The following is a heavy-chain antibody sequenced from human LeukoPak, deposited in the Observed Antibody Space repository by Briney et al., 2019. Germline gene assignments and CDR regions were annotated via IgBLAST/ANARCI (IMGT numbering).Heavy chain of an antibody. J-gene: IGHJ4*02. D-gene: IGHD3-22*01. Sequence: ASVKVSCKASGYTFTSYGISWVRQAPGQGLEWMGWISAYNGNTNYAQKLQGRVTMTTDTSTSTAYMELRSVRSDDTAVYYCARAHYYDSSGYPRDYWGQGSLVTVSS. V-gene: IGHV1-18*01. CDR1: GYTFTSYG. CDR3: ARAHYYDSSGYPRDY. CDR2: ISAYNGNT.